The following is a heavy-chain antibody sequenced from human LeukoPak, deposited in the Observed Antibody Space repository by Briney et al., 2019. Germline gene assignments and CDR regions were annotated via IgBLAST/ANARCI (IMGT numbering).Heavy chain of an antibody. Sequence: SETLSLTCTVSGGSISSGSYYWSWIRQPAGKGLEWIGRIYTSGSTNYNPSLKSRVTISVDRSKNQFSLKLSSVTAADTAVYYCARDDYDFRNWFDPWGQGTLVTVSS. D-gene: IGHD3-3*01. CDR1: GGSISSGSYY. J-gene: IGHJ5*02. CDR2: IYTSGST. V-gene: IGHV4-61*02. CDR3: ARDDYDFRNWFDP.